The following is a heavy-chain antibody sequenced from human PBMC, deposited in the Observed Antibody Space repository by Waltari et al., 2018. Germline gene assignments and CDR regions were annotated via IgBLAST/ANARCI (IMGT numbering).Heavy chain of an antibody. V-gene: IGHV1-2*02. D-gene: IGHD2-21*02. CDR1: RDAVTEHY. J-gene: IGHJ4*02. CDR3: AREYCGGDCRLFDY. CDR2: VNPNGGGT. Sequence: LVQSGAEVMKPGASVQVSCKASRDAVTEHYIHWVRQAPGQGLEWMGWVNPNGGGTNYAQRFAGRITVTWDTSISTAYMELSRLTSGDTAVYFCAREYCGGDCRLFDYWGQGTLVTVSS.